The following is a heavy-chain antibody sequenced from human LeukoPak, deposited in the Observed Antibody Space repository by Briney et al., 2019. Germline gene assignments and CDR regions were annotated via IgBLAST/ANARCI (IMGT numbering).Heavy chain of an antibody. Sequence: SETLSLTCTVSGGSISSGSYFWGWIRQPPGTGLEWIGSIYYSGSTYYNPSLKSRVTISVDTSKNQFSLKLNSVTAADTAVYYCARDGHDYGDHWVGFDYYYGMDVWGQGTTVTVSS. CDR2: IYYSGST. V-gene: IGHV4-39*07. CDR3: ARDGHDYGDHWVGFDYYYGMDV. D-gene: IGHD4-17*01. CDR1: GGSISSGSYF. J-gene: IGHJ6*02.